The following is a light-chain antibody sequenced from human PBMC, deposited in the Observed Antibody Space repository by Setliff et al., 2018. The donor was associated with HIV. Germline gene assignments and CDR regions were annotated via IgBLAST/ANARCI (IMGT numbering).Light chain of an antibody. V-gene: IGLV2-14*03. CDR2: DVT. Sequence: LAQPASVSGSPGQSITISCTGTSSDVGGYNYVSWYQQHPGKAPKLMIYDVTNRPSGVSNRFSGSNSGNTASLTISGLRAEDEADYYCSSYTSNNSGVFGTGTKVTVL. CDR3: SSYTSNNSGV. CDR1: SSDVGGYNY. J-gene: IGLJ1*01.